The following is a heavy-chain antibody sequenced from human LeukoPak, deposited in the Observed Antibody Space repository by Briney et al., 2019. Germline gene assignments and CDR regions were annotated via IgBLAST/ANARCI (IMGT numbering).Heavy chain of an antibody. CDR2: INHSGST. V-gene: IGHV4-34*01. Sequence: SETLSLTCAVYGGSFSGYYWSWIRQPPGKGLEWIGEINHSGSTNYNPSLKSRVTMSVDTSKNQFSLKLTSVTAEDTAVYYCTRKAVAGNGYNWFDPWGQGTLVTVSS. D-gene: IGHD6-19*01. CDR1: GGSFSGYY. J-gene: IGHJ5*02. CDR3: TRKAVAGNGYNWFDP.